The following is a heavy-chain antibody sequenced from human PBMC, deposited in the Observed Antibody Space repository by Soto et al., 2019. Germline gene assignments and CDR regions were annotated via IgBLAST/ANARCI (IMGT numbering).Heavy chain of an antibody. CDR2: INPSGGST. Sequence: GASVKVSCKASGYTFTCYYMHWVRQAPGQGLEWMGIINPSGGSTSYAQKFQGRVTMTRDTSTSTVYMELNSLRAEDTAVYYCAKKSLGSITLPALYYFDYWGQGTLVTVSS. D-gene: IGHD7-27*01. V-gene: IGHV1-46*01. CDR3: AKKSLGSITLPALYYFDY. J-gene: IGHJ4*02. CDR1: GYTFTCYY.